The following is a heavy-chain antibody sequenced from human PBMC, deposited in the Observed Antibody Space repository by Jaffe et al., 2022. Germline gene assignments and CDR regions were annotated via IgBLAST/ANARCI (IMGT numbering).Heavy chain of an antibody. D-gene: IGHD3-10*01. V-gene: IGHV3-48*03. CDR2: ISSSGSTI. CDR3: ARSYGSGARDI. Sequence: EVQLVESGGGLVQPGGSLRLSCAASGFTFSSYEMNWVRQAPGKGLEWVSYISSSGSTIYYADSVKGRFTISRDNAKNSLYLQMNSLRAEDTAVYYCARSYGSGARDIWGQGTMVTVSS. CDR1: GFTFSSYE. J-gene: IGHJ3*02.